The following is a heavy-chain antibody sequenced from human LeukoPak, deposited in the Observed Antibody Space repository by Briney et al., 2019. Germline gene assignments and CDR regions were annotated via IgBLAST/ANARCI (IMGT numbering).Heavy chain of an antibody. Sequence: PGGSLKLSCAASGFTFSDSAVHWVRQASGKGLEWIGRIRSKTNSYATAYAASVKGRFTISRDDSKNTAYLQMNSLKTEDPAVYYCTRINYDSSDYPHPFDYWGQGTLVTVSS. V-gene: IGHV3-73*01. CDR2: IRSKTNSYAT. D-gene: IGHD3-22*01. CDR3: TRINYDSSDYPHPFDY. J-gene: IGHJ4*02. CDR1: GFTFSDSA.